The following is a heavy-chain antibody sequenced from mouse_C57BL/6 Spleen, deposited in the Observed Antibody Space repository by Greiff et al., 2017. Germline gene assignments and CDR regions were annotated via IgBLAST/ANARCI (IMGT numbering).Heavy chain of an antibody. CDR1: GFTFSSYG. D-gene: IGHD4-1*02. V-gene: IGHV5-6*01. Sequence: EVNVVESGGDLVKPGGSLKLSCAASGFTFSSYGMSWVRQTPDKRLEWVATISSGGSYTYYPDSVKGRFTISRDNAKNTLYLQMSSLKSEDTAMYYCASATGTGDFDYWGQGTTLTVSS. CDR3: ASATGTGDFDY. CDR2: ISSGGSYT. J-gene: IGHJ2*01.